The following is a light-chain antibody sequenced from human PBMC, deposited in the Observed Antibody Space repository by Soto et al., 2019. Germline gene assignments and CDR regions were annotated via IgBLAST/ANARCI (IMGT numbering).Light chain of an antibody. CDR2: GAS. CDR1: RSVSSSY. J-gene: IGKJ1*01. Sequence: IVLTQSPGTLSLYPDERATLSCGASRSVSSSYLAWYQQKPGQAPRLLIYGASSRATGIPDRFSGSGSGTDFTLTISRLEPEDFAVYYCQQYGSSVWTFGQGTKVDI. CDR3: QQYGSSVWT. V-gene: IGKV3-20*01.